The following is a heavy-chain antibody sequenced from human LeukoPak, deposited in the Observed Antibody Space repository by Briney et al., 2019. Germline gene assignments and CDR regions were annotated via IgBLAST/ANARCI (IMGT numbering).Heavy chain of an antibody. Sequence: PGGSLRLSCAASGFTFSSYSMNWVRQAPGKGLEWVSSISSSSSNIYYADSVKGRFTISRDNAKNSLYLQMNNLRAEDTAVYYCARGFLGSGYYYFVYWGQGTLVTASS. CDR3: ARGFLGSGYYYFVY. V-gene: IGHV3-21*04. CDR2: ISSSSSNI. J-gene: IGHJ4*02. D-gene: IGHD3-22*01. CDR1: GFTFSSYS.